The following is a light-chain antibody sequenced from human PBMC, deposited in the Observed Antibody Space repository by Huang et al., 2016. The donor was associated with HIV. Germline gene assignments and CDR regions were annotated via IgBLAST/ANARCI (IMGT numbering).Light chain of an antibody. J-gene: IGKJ4*01. CDR1: QNVRSN. CDR2: DTS. V-gene: IGKV3D-15*01. CDR3: QQYDNWPPGLT. Sequence: EIVMTQSPATLFVSPGGGATLSCRASQNVRSNLAWYQQTPGQAPRLLIYDTSTRASRVPARFSGSGSGTEFTLTLSGLQSEDYAVYYCQQYDNWPPGLTFGGGTKVEI.